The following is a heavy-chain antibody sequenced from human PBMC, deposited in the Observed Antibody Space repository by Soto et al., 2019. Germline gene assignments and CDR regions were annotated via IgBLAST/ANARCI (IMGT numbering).Heavy chain of an antibody. D-gene: IGHD6-19*01. CDR3: ARGGSSDWRIAVDI. J-gene: IGHJ3*02. Sequence: QVQQQPWGAGLLKPSETLSLTCTVYGGSFSHYYWNWIRQSPGKGLEWIGKIKHGGSSSYNPSLRSRVSISVDMSNTQFALTLSSVTAADTAVYYCARGGSSDWRIAVDIWGQGTMVPVSS. V-gene: IGHV4-34*01. CDR1: GGSFSHYY. CDR2: IKHGGSS.